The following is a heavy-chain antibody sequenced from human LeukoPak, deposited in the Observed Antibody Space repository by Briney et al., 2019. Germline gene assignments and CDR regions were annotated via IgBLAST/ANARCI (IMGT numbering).Heavy chain of an antibody. V-gene: IGHV3-74*01. Sequence: GGSLRLSCAASGFTFSSYWMHWVRQAPGKGLVWVSRINSDGSSTSYADSVKGRFTISRDNAKNTLYLQMNSLRAEDTAVYYCARAGGYSYGRRGVDYWGQGTLVTVSS. D-gene: IGHD5-18*01. CDR3: ARAGGYSYGRRGVDY. CDR1: GFTFSSYW. CDR2: INSDGSST. J-gene: IGHJ4*02.